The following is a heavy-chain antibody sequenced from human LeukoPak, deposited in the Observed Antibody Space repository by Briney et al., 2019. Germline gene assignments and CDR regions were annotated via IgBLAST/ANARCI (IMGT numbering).Heavy chain of an antibody. J-gene: IGHJ4*02. D-gene: IGHD5-18*01. CDR3: ARTTAMVTIFDY. CDR1: GYTFTSYA. V-gene: IGHV1-3*01. Sequence: WASVNVSCKASGYTFTSYAMHWVRQAPGQRLEWMGWINAGNGNTKYSQKFQGRVTITRDTSASTAYMELSSLRSEDTAVYYCARTTAMVTIFDYWGQGTLVTVSS. CDR2: INAGNGNT.